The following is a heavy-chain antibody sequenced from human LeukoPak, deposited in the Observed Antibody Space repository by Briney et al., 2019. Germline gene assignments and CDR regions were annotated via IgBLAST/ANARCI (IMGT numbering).Heavy chain of an antibody. D-gene: IGHD3-22*01. V-gene: IGHV4-59*12. CDR1: GGSISSYY. CDR3: ARTPIYYYDNSGYNN. Sequence: KSSETLSLTCTVSGGSISSYYWNGIRQPPGKGLEWIGYIYYSGRTNYNPPLKSRVAISVDTSKNQFSLKLSSVTAADTAVYYCARTPIYYYDNSGYNNWGQGTLVTVSS. CDR2: IYYSGRT. J-gene: IGHJ4*02.